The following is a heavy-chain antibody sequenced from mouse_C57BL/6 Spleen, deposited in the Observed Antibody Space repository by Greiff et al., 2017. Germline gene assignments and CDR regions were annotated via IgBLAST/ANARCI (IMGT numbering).Heavy chain of an antibody. V-gene: IGHV1-82*01. CDR2: IYPGDGTT. CDR1: GYAFSSSW. CDR3: ARDPSMDY. Sequence: QVQLQQSGPELVKPGALVKISCKAFGYAFSSSWLNWVKQRPGKGLGWSGRIYPGDGTTKYTGKLKGTATLTAAKSSRTAYMQLSSLTSEDSAVYFCARDPSMDYWGQGTSVTVSS. J-gene: IGHJ4*01.